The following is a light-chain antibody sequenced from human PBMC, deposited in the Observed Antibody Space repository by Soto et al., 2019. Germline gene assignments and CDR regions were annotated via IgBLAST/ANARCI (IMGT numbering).Light chain of an antibody. CDR2: GVS. V-gene: IGKV1D-12*01. J-gene: IGKJ4*01. CDR3: QQANSFPLT. Sequence: DIQMTQSPSSVSASVGDRVTITCRASQDISGWLAWYQQKPGKAPNLLIYGVSTLQSGFPSRFSGSASGTDFTLTINNLQPEDFATYYCQQANSFPLTLGGGTKVEIK. CDR1: QDISGW.